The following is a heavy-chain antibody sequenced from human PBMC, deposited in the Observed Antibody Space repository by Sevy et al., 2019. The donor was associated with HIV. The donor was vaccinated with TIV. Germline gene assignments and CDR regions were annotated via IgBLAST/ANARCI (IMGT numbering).Heavy chain of an antibody. D-gene: IGHD3-10*01. CDR3: AKSYFCSRTSYGMDL. CDR2: IRQDGSEK. Sequence: GGSLRLSCAVSGFTFRNFWMSWVRQAPGKGLEWVANIRQDGSEKYYVDSVRGRFTISRDNAKNSLFLQLNSLRADDSAIYYCAKSYFCSRTSYGMDLWGRGTQVTVSS. CDR1: GFTFRNFW. V-gene: IGHV3-7*01. J-gene: IGHJ6*02.